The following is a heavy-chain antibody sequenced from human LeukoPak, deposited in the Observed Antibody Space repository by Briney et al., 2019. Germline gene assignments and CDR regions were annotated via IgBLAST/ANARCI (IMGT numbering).Heavy chain of an antibody. D-gene: IGHD3-10*01. J-gene: IGHJ5*02. CDR3: AKAIAGSGSLPWFDP. V-gene: IGHV3-23*01. Sequence: GGSLRLSCAASGFTFSSYAMSWVRQAPGKGLEWVSAISGSGGSIYYADSVKGRFTISRDNSKSTLYLQMNSLRPEDTALYYCAKAIAGSGSLPWFDPWGQGTLVTVSS. CDR2: ISGSGGSI. CDR1: GFTFSSYA.